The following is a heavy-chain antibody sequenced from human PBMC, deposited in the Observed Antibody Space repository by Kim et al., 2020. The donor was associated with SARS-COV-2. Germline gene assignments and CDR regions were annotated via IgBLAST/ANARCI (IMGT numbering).Heavy chain of an antibody. D-gene: IGHD3-22*01. Sequence: GGSLRLSCAASGFTFSSYGMHWVRQAPGKGLEWVAVISYDGSNKYYADSVKGRFTISRDNSKNTLYLQMNSLRAEDTAVYYCAKEKIYKYYYDSSGYYSYYYYGMDVWGQGTTVTVSS. CDR2: ISYDGSNK. V-gene: IGHV3-30*18. J-gene: IGHJ6*02. CDR3: AKEKIYKYYYDSSGYYSYYYYGMDV. CDR1: GFTFSSYG.